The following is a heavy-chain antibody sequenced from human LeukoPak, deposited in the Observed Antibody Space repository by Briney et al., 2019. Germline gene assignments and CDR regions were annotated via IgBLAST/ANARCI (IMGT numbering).Heavy chain of an antibody. CDR3: ARDAPYYYGSGSYYS. D-gene: IGHD3-10*01. J-gene: IGHJ4*02. Sequence: PGGSLRLSCAASGFTFSSYSMNWVRQAPGKGLEWVSYISSSSSTIYYADSVKGRFTISRDNDKNPLYLQMNSLRAEDTAVYYCARDAPYYYGSGSYYSWGQGTLVTVSS. CDR1: GFTFSSYS. CDR2: ISSSSSTI. V-gene: IGHV3-48*01.